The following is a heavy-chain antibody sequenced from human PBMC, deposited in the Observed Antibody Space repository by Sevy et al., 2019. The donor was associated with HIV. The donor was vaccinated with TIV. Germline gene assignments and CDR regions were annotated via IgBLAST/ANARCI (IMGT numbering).Heavy chain of an antibody. Sequence: GGSLRLSCAASGFTFSSYGMHWVRQAPGKGLEWVAVISYDGSNKYYADSGKGRFTISRDNSKNTLYLQMNSLRAEDTAVYYCAKDRGLRFLDSMDVWGQGTTVTVSS. CDR3: AKDRGLRFLDSMDV. V-gene: IGHV3-30*18. J-gene: IGHJ6*02. D-gene: IGHD3-3*01. CDR2: ISYDGSNK. CDR1: GFTFSSYG.